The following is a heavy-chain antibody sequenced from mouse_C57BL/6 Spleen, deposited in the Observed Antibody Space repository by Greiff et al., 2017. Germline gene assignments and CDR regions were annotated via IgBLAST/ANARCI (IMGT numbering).Heavy chain of an antibody. Sequence: QVQLQQPGTELVKPGASVKLSCKASGYTFTSYWMHWVKQRPGPGLEWIGNINPCNGGTNYNEKFKSKATLTVDKSSSTAYMQLSSLTSDDSAVYYCARGVNYGSRYAYWGQGTLVTVSA. J-gene: IGHJ3*01. D-gene: IGHD1-1*01. CDR3: ARGVNYGSRYAY. V-gene: IGHV1-53*01. CDR1: GYTFTSYW. CDR2: INPCNGGT.